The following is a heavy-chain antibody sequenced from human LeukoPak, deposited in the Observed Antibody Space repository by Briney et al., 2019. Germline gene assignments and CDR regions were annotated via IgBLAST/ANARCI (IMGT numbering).Heavy chain of an antibody. Sequence: GGSLRLSCAAPVFTFSSYGMHWVRQAPRKGLEWVAVISYDGGNKYYADSSKGRFTISRDNSKNTLYLQMNSLRAEDTAAYYCAKASMIVVATNDAFDIWGQGTMVTVSS. CDR3: AKASMIVVATNDAFDI. V-gene: IGHV3-30*18. CDR2: ISYDGGNK. D-gene: IGHD3-22*01. CDR1: VFTFSSYG. J-gene: IGHJ3*02.